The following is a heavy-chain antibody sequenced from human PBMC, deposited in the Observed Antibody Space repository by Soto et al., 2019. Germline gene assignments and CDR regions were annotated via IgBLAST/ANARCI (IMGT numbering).Heavy chain of an antibody. D-gene: IGHD3-3*01. V-gene: IGHV3-30-3*01. CDR2: ISYDGSNK. J-gene: IGHJ4*02. CDR3: ARGRDFWSGYYFDY. CDR1: GFTFSSYA. Sequence: GGSLRLSCAASGFTFSSYAMHWVRQAPGKGLEWVAVISYDGSNKYYADSVKGRFTISRDNSKNTLYLQMNSLRAEDTAVYYCARGRDFWSGYYFDYWGQGTLVTVSS.